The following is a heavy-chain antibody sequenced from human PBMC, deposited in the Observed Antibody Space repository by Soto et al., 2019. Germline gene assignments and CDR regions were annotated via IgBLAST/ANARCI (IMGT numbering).Heavy chain of an antibody. CDR3: ATIVGVNSGSSPPKDN. Sequence: GGSMRLSCAASGFTFGSYGMHRVRQAPGKGLEWVAVISYDGSNKYYADSVKGRFTISRDNSKNTLYLQMNSLRAEDTAVYYCATIVGVNSGSSPPKDNWGQGTLVTVSS. CDR2: ISYDGSNK. V-gene: IGHV3-30*03. CDR1: GFTFGSYG. D-gene: IGHD1-26*01. J-gene: IGHJ4*02.